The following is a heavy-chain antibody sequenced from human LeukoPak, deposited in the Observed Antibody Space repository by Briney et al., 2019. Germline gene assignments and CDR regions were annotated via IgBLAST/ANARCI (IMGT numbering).Heavy chain of an antibody. CDR1: GFTFRSYW. V-gene: IGHV3-74*01. CDR3: ARDTRYGDGYKY. D-gene: IGHD5-24*01. J-gene: IGHJ4*02. Sequence: PGGSLSLSCAASGFTFRSYWMHWVRQAPGKGLVWVSRINGDGSSTGYEDSVKGRFTISRDNAKNTLYLQMKSLRAEDTAVYYCARDTRYGDGYKYWGQGTLVTVSS. CDR2: INGDGSST.